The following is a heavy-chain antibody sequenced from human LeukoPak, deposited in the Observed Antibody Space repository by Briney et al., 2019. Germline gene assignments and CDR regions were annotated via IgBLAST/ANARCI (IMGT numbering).Heavy chain of an antibody. Sequence: SVKVSCKASGGTFSSYAISWVRQAPGQGLEWMGGIIPIFGTANYAQKFQGRVTITADESTSTAYMELSSLRSEDTALYYCASGLHDILTGYEVYYYYGMDVWGQGTTVTVSS. CDR3: ASGLHDILTGYEVYYYYGMDV. CDR2: IIPIFGTA. V-gene: IGHV1-69*13. D-gene: IGHD3-9*01. J-gene: IGHJ6*02. CDR1: GGTFSSYA.